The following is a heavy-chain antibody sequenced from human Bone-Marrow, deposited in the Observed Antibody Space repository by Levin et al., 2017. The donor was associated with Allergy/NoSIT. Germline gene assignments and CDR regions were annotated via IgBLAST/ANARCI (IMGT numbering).Heavy chain of an antibody. D-gene: IGHD3-10*01. Sequence: GGSLRLSCAASDFTVRTNYVSWVRQASGKGLEWVSVIYGGNSTYYADSVKGRFTVSRDTSHNTVYLRMRSLRAEDTGVYYCATARVPTPGYFDSWGQGVLVTVSP. CDR2: IYGGNST. CDR1: DFTVRTNY. J-gene: IGHJ4*02. CDR3: ATARVPTPGYFDS. V-gene: IGHV3-53*01.